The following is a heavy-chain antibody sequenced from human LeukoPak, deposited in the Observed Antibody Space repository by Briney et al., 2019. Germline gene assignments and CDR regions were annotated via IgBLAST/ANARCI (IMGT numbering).Heavy chain of an antibody. V-gene: IGHV1-8*01. J-gene: IGHJ4*02. D-gene: IGHD6-13*01. CDR3: ARGLTFIAALDY. CDR1: GYTFTSYD. Sequence: GASVKVSCKASGYTFTSYDINWVRQATGQGLEWMGWMNPNSGNTGYAQKFQGRVTMTRNTSISTAYMELSSLRSEDTAAYYCARGLTFIAALDYWGQGTLVTVSS. CDR2: MNPNSGNT.